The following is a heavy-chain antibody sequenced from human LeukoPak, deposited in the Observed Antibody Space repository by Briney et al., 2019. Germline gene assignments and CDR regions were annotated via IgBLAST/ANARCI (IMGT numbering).Heavy chain of an antibody. J-gene: IGHJ4*02. CDR3: ARDGGYCSGGSCYTLSDY. D-gene: IGHD2-15*01. V-gene: IGHV1-69*13. CDR2: IIPIFGTA. CDR1: GGTFSGYA. Sequence: ASVKVSCKASGGTFSGYAISWVRQAPGQGLEWMGGIIPIFGTANYAQKFQGRVTITADESTSTAYTELSSLRSEDTAVYYCARDGGYCSGGSCYTLSDYWGQGTLVTVSS.